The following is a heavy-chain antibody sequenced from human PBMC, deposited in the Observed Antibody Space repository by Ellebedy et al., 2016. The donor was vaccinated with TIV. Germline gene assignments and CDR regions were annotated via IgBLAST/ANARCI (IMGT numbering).Heavy chain of an antibody. CDR2: ISSDGRIT. CDR3: AKGSAAAGTAFDY. Sequence: GGSLRLXXAASGYTFRNYWMHWVRQAPGKGLAWVSRISSDGRITTYADSVKGRFTISRDNAKNSLYLQMNSLRAEDTALYYCAKGSAAAGTAFDYWGQGTLVTVSS. V-gene: IGHV3-74*01. CDR1: GYTFRNYW. D-gene: IGHD6-13*01. J-gene: IGHJ4*02.